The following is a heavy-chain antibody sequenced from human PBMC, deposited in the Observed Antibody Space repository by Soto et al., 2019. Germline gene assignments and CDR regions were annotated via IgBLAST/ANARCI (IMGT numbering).Heavy chain of an antibody. CDR2: IYYSGST. J-gene: IGHJ5*02. V-gene: IGHV4-61*01. CDR3: ARGIITMDRGVIDWFDP. D-gene: IGHD3-10*01. CDR1: GGSVSSGSYY. Sequence: PSETLSLTCTVSGGSVSSGSYYWSWIRQPPGKGLEWIGYIYYSGSTNYNPSLKSRVTISVDTSKNQFSLKLSSVTAADTAVYYCARGIITMDRGVIDWFDPWGQGTLVTVSS.